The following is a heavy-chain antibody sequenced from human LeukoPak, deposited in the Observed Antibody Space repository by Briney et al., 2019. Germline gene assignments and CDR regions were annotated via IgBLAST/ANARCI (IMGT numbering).Heavy chain of an antibody. J-gene: IGHJ5*02. Sequence: GGSLRLSCAASGFTFSSYAMSWVRQAPGKGLEWVSGITGSGDNTFYADSVKGRFTFSRDNSKNTLYLQMNSLRDEDTAVYYCARLAIVGNWFDPWGQGTLVTVSS. V-gene: IGHV3-23*01. CDR3: ARLAIVGNWFDP. D-gene: IGHD3-22*01. CDR2: ITGSGDNT. CDR1: GFTFSSYA.